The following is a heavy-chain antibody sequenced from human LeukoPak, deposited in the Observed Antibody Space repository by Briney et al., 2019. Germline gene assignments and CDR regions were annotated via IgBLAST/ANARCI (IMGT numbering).Heavy chain of an antibody. V-gene: IGHV3-7*01. CDR1: GFTFSSYW. J-gene: IGHJ6*03. CDR3: ARDARIVVVPAAVYYYYMDV. CDR2: IKQDGSGK. Sequence: GGSLRLSCAASGFTFSSYWMSWVRQAPGKGLEWVANIKQDGSGKYYVDSVKGRFTISRDNAKNSLYLQMNSLRAEDTAVYYCARDARIVVVPAAVYYYYMDVWGKGTTVTVSS. D-gene: IGHD2-2*01.